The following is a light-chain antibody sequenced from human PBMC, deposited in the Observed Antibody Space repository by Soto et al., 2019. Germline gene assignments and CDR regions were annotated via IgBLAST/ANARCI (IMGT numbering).Light chain of an antibody. CDR2: EGS. CDR3: CSYAGSSTLV. J-gene: IGLJ2*01. Sequence: QSALTQPASVSGSPGQSITISCTGTSSDVGSYNLVSWYQQHPGKAPKLMIYEGSKRPSGVSNRFSGSKSGNTASLTISGLHAEDEADYYCCSYAGSSTLVFGGGTKVTVL. CDR1: SSDVGSYNL. V-gene: IGLV2-23*01.